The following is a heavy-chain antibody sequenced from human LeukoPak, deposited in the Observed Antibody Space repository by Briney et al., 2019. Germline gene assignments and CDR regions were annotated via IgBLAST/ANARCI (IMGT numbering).Heavy chain of an antibody. CDR3: AFQWFGEFDY. CDR2: IYYSGST. V-gene: IGHV4-39*07. CDR1: GGSISSSSYY. J-gene: IGHJ4*02. D-gene: IGHD3-10*01. Sequence: SETLSLTCTVSGGSISSSSYYWGWIRQPPGKGLEWIGSIYYSGSTYYNPSLKSRVTISVDTSKKWVSLKLRSVTAADTAVYYCAFQWFGEFDYWGQGTLVTVS.